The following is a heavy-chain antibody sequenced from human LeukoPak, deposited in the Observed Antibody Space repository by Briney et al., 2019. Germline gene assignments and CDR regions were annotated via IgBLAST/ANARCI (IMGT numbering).Heavy chain of an antibody. CDR3: AKDVCTSPRCLLYFDS. CDR1: GFAFSNYA. J-gene: IGHJ4*02. V-gene: IGHV3-23*01. D-gene: IGHD2-8*01. Sequence: GGSLRLSCITSGFAFSNYAMNWVRQAPGKGPEWVSGISGFNTYYADSVKGRFTIFRDNSKNVLYLQMDRLRAEDTAVYSCAKDVCTSPRCLLYFDSWGQGTLATVSS. CDR2: ISGFNT.